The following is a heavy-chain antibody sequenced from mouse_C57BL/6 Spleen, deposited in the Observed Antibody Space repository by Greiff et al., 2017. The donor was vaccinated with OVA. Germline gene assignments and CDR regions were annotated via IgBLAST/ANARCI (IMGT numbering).Heavy chain of an antibody. CDR3: ARHYSNYWYFDV. Sequence: EVQLVESGGGLVKPGGSLKLSCAASGFTFSSYTMSWVRQTPEKRLEWVATISGGGGNTYYPDSVKGRFTISRDNAKNTLYLQMSSLRSEDTALYYCARHYSNYWYFDVWGTGTTVTVSS. D-gene: IGHD2-5*01. V-gene: IGHV5-9*01. J-gene: IGHJ1*03. CDR2: ISGGGGNT. CDR1: GFTFSSYT.